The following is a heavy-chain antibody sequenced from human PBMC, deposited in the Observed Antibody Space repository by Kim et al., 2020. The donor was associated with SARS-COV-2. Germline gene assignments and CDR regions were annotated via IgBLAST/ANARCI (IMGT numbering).Heavy chain of an antibody. CDR1: GFTVSSNY. J-gene: IGHJ6*02. CDR3: ARATPIDRFMVRGVNYGMDV. Sequence: GGSLRLSCAASGFTVSSNYMSWVRQAPGKGLEWVSVIYSGGSTYYADSVKGRFTISRDNSKNTLYLQMNSLRAEDTAVYYCARATPIDRFMVRGVNYGMDVWGQGTTVTVSS. V-gene: IGHV3-53*01. D-gene: IGHD3-10*01. CDR2: IYSGGST.